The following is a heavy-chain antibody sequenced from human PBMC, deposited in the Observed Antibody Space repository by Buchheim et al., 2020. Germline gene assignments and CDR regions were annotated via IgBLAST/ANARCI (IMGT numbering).Heavy chain of an antibody. CDR1: GGTFSSYT. V-gene: IGHV1-69*02. J-gene: IGHJ6*02. Sequence: QVQLVQSGAEVKKPGSSVKVSCKASGGTFSSYTISWVRQAPGQGLEWMGRIIPILGIENYAQKFQGRATITADKSTSTAYMELSSLRAEDTAVYYCARQVGYCSSTSCYPPGMDVWGQGTT. D-gene: IGHD2-2*01. CDR3: ARQVGYCSSTSCYPPGMDV. CDR2: IIPILGIE.